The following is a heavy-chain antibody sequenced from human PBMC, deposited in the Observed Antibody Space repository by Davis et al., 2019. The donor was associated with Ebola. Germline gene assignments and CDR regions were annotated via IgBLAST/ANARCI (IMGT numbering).Heavy chain of an antibody. D-gene: IGHD3-10*01. V-gene: IGHV1-69*01. J-gene: IGHJ5*02. CDR3: ARGKDTGWFGWFDP. CDR2: IIPIFGPA. Sequence: KISCKASGGTFSDYPISWVRQAPGQGLEWMGGIIPIFGPASYAQKFQDRVTITADESTTTAYMELRSLTFDDTAVYYCARGKDTGWFGWFDPWGQGTLVTVSS. CDR1: GGTFSDYP.